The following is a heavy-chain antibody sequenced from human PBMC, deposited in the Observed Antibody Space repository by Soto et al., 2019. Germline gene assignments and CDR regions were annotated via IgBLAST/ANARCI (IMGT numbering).Heavy chain of an antibody. Sequence: SVKVSCKASGGTFSSYAISWVRQAPGQGLEWMGGIIPIFGTANYAQKFQGRVTITADESTSTAYMELSSLRSEDTAVYYCARELLEMATIGRWYFDYWGQGTLVTVSS. CDR2: IIPIFGTA. V-gene: IGHV1-69*13. CDR1: GGTFSSYA. D-gene: IGHD5-12*01. J-gene: IGHJ4*02. CDR3: ARELLEMATIGRWYFDY.